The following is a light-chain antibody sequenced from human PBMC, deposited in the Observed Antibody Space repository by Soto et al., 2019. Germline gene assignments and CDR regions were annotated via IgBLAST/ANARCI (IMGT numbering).Light chain of an antibody. CDR2: AAS. J-gene: IGKJ3*01. CDR3: QQYGDSPLT. Sequence: EILLTQSPSTLSLSPGEGVTLSCRASQSVTVNSLAWYQQKPGQAPRLLIYAASTRAAAVPDRFTGSGSGTDFALTISRLEPADFGVYYCQQYGDSPLTSGPGTKVDIK. V-gene: IGKV3-20*01. CDR1: QSVTVNS.